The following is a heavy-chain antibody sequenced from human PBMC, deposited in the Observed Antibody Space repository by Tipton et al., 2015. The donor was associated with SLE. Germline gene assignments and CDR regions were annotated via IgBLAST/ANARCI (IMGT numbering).Heavy chain of an antibody. Sequence: QSGPEVKKPGESLKISCKGSGYSFTSYWIGWVRQMPGKGLEWMGIIYPGDSDTRYSPSFQGHVTISADKSISTAYLQWSSLKASDTAMYYCASGSKGDYYDSSGFHWYFDLWGRGTLVTVSS. J-gene: IGHJ2*01. V-gene: IGHV5-51*03. CDR2: IYPGDSDT. CDR3: ASGSKGDYYDSSGFHWYFDL. CDR1: GYSFTSYW. D-gene: IGHD3-22*01.